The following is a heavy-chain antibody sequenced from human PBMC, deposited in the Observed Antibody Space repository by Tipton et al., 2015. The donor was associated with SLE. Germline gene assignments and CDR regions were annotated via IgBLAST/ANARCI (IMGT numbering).Heavy chain of an antibody. CDR3: ARLVSWPYYFDY. Sequence: TLSLTCTVSGGSIRSYYWSWIRQPPGKGLEWIGYFFYSGITNYNPSLKSRVTISVDTSKNQFSLKLSSVTAADTAVYYCARLVSWPYYFDYWGQGTLVTVSS. J-gene: IGHJ4*02. CDR1: GGSIRSYY. D-gene: IGHD6-13*01. V-gene: IGHV4-59*12. CDR2: FFYSGIT.